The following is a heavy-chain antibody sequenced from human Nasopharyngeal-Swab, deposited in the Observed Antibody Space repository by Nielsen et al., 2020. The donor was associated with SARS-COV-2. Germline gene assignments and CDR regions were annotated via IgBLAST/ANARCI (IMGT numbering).Heavy chain of an antibody. D-gene: IGHD2-2*01. Sequence: VRQAPGKGLEWIGEIYHSGSTNYNPSLKSRVTISVDKSKNQFSLKLSSVTAADTAVYYCARAGVVAAGMGAALDNWFDPWGQGTLVTVSS. CDR2: IYHSGST. J-gene: IGHJ5*02. CDR3: ARAGVVAAGMGAALDNWFDP. V-gene: IGHV4-4*02.